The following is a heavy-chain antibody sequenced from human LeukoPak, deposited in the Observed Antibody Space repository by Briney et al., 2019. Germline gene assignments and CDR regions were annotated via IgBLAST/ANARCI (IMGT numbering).Heavy chain of an antibody. CDR3: EKGSSLSSGNFDY. CDR1: GFNFDDYA. J-gene: IGHJ4*02. CDR2: ISWNSGSI. V-gene: IGHV3-9*03. D-gene: IGHD3-22*01. Sequence: PGGSLRLSCAASGFNFDDYAMHGVRQAPGKCLEWVSGISWNSGSIGYADSVKSRFTSSRDNAKNSLYLQMTMLRAEDMALYYCEKGSSLSSGNFDYCGPGTLVTVSS.